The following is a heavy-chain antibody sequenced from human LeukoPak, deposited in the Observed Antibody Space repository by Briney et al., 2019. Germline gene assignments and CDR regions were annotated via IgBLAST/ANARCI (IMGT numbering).Heavy chain of an antibody. CDR1: GGSISSGDYY. J-gene: IGHJ6*03. CDR2: IYYSGIT. Sequence: SETLSLXCTVSGGSISSGDYYWRWIRQPPGKGLEWIGYIYYSGITYYNPSLQSRVTISVDTSKNHFSLKLSSVTAADTAVYYCARTYYYYYYMDVWGKGTTVTVSS. V-gene: IGHV4-30-4*08. CDR3: ARTYYYYYYMDV.